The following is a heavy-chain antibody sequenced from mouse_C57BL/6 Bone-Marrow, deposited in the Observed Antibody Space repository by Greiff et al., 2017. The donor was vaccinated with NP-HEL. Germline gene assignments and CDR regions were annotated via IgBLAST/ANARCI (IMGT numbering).Heavy chain of an antibody. D-gene: IGHD3-2*02. Sequence: EVKLMESGGGLVKPGGSLKLSCAASGFTFSSYAMSWVRQTPEKGLEWVATISDGGSDTYYPDTVKGRFTISRDNAKNNLYLQMSHLKSEDTAMYYCARGGGSTGFFAYGGQGTLITVSA. CDR3: ARGGGSTGFFAY. J-gene: IGHJ3*01. CDR2: ISDGGSDT. CDR1: GFTFSSYA. V-gene: IGHV5-4*03.